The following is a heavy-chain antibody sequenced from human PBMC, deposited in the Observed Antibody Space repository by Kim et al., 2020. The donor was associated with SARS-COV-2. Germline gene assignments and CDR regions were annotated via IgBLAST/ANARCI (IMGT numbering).Heavy chain of an antibody. CDR1: GGSISSYY. V-gene: IGHV4-59*13. CDR2: IYYSGST. D-gene: IGHD2-21*02. CDR3: ARVRSYCGGDCYSMNWFDP. J-gene: IGHJ5*02. Sequence: SETLSLTCTVSGGSISSYYWSWIRQPPGKGLEWIGYIYYSGSTNYNPSLKSRVTISVDTSKNQFSLKLSSVTAADTAVYYCARVRSYCGGDCYSMNWFDPWGQGTLVTVSS.